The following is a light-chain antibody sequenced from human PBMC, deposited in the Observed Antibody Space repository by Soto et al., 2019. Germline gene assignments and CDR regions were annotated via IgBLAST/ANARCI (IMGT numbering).Light chain of an antibody. CDR2: DAS. V-gene: IGKV3-15*01. J-gene: IGKJ4*01. CDR1: QSISSY. Sequence: EIVMTQSPATLSVSPGERASLSCRASQSISSYLAWYQQKPGQATRLLIYDASTRATGIPARFSGSGSGTEFTLTISSMQSEDFAIYYCQHYNNWPLAFGGGTKVEIK. CDR3: QHYNNWPLA.